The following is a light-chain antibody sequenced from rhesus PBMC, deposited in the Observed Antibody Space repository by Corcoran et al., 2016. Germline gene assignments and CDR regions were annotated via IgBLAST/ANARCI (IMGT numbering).Light chain of an antibody. Sequence: DIQMTQSPSSLSASVGDKVTITCRGSQGISSWLAWYQKKPGKPPKLLIYKASSLQGGVPSRFSGSGSGTDFSLTISSLQPEDFATYYCLQYSSSPWTFGQGTNVEIK. J-gene: IGKJ1*01. CDR1: QGISSW. CDR3: LQYSSSPWT. CDR2: KAS. V-gene: IGKV1-22*01.